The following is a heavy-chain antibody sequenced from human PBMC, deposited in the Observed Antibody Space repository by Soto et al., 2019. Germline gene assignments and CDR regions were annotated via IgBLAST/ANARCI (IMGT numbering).Heavy chain of an antibody. CDR1: GYIFTNCW. V-gene: IGHV5-51*01. J-gene: IGHJ4*01. Sequence: GESLKISCQGSGYIFTNCWIGWVRQMPGKGLEWMGIIYPGDSGTRYSPSFQGQVTISADKSISTAYLQWSSLKASDTAMYYCARLASIFDFDNWGHGTLVTVSS. CDR3: ARLASIFDFDN. CDR2: IYPGDSGT. D-gene: IGHD2-21*01.